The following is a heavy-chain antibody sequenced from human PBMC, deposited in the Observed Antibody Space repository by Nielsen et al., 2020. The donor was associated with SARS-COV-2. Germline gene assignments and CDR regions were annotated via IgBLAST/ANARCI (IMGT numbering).Heavy chain of an antibody. D-gene: IGHD1-26*01. Sequence: LRLSCTVSGGSISSGGFYWSWIRQHPGKGLEWIGYIYYSGSTYYNPSLKSRVTISVDTSKNQFSLKLSSVTAADTAVYYCARDSSVGATSSPQFDYWGQGTLVTVSS. CDR3: ARDSSVGATSSPQFDY. J-gene: IGHJ4*02. CDR2: IYYSGST. V-gene: IGHV4-30-4*08. CDR1: GGSISSGGFY.